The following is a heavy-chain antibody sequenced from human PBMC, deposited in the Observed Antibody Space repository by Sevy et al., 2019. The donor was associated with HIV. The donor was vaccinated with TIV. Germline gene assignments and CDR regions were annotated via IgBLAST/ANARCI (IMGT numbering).Heavy chain of an antibody. J-gene: IGHJ4*02. V-gene: IGHV3-21*01. Sequence: GGSLRLSCAASGFSFSSYSVSWVRQAPGKGLEWVASIGSSNSYIYYADSVKGRFTISRDNAKNSLFLHMNTLRDEDKAVYYCARSYSSSWYILYYFEYWGQGTPVTVSS. CDR1: GFSFSSYS. CDR2: IGSSNSYI. CDR3: ARSYSSSWYILYYFEY. D-gene: IGHD6-13*01.